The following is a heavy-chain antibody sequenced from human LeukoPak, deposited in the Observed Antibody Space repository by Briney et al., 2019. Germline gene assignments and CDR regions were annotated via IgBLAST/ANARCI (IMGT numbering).Heavy chain of an antibody. CDR3: AKDLGITIFGVVTHGFDY. V-gene: IGHV3-23*01. J-gene: IGHJ4*02. CDR2: ISASGGST. D-gene: IGHD3-3*01. CDR1: GFTFSSYA. Sequence: GGSLRLSCAASGFTFSSYAVSWVRQAPGKGLEWVSGISASGGSTYYADSVKGRFTISRDNSKNTLYMQMNSLRAEETAVYYCAKDLGITIFGVVTHGFDYWGQGTLVTVSS.